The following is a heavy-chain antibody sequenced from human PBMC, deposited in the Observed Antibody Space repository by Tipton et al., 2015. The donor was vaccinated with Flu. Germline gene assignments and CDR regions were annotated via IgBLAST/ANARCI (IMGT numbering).Heavy chain of an antibody. CDR1: GGSFSGYY. Sequence: TLSLTCAVYGGSFSGYYWSWIRQPPGKGLEWMGEINHSGSTNYNPSLKSRVTISVETSKNQFSLKLSSVPAADTAVYYCASGGGYSGYEGYWGQGTLVTVAS. CDR2: INHSGST. J-gene: IGHJ4*02. D-gene: IGHD5-12*01. V-gene: IGHV4-34*01. CDR3: ASGGGYSGYEGY.